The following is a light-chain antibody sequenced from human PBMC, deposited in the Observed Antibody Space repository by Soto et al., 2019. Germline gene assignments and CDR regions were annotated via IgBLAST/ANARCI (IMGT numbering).Light chain of an antibody. V-gene: IGKV1-27*01. CDR3: QKYNSALPWT. CDR1: QGISNY. Sequence: DIQMTQSPSSLSASVGDRVTITCRASQGISNYLAWYQQKPGKVPKLLIYAASTLQSGVPSRFSGSGSGTDFTLTISSLQPEDVATYYCQKYNSALPWTFGQGTKVDI. J-gene: IGKJ1*01. CDR2: AAS.